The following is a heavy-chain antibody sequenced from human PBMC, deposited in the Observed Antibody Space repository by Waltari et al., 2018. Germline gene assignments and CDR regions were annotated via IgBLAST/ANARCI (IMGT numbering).Heavy chain of an antibody. CDR3: ASPFVVVPAAPTYYGMDV. Sequence: QVQLVQSGVEVKKPGSSVKVSCKASGGTFSSYAISWVRQAPGQGLEWMGRIIPIFGTANYAQKFQGRVTITADKSTSTAYMELSSLRSEDTAVYYCASPFVVVPAAPTYYGMDVWGQGTTVTVSS. V-gene: IGHV1-69*08. D-gene: IGHD2-2*01. CDR2: IIPIFGTA. J-gene: IGHJ6*02. CDR1: GGTFSSYA.